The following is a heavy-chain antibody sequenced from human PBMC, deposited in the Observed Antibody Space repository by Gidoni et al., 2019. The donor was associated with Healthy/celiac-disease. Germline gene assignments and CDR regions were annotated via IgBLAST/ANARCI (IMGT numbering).Heavy chain of an antibody. CDR1: GGSVSSGSYY. J-gene: IGHJ6*02. D-gene: IGHD3-9*01. CDR3: ARDGGTNDYDILTGYYIQKYGMDV. V-gene: IGHV4-61*01. Sequence: QVQLQESGPGLVKPSETLSLTCTVSGGSVSSGSYYWSWIRQPPGKGLEWIGYIYYSGSTNYNPSLKSRVTISVDTSKNQFSLKLSSVTAADTAVYYCARDGGTNDYDILTGYYIQKYGMDVWGQGTTVTVSS. CDR2: IYYSGST.